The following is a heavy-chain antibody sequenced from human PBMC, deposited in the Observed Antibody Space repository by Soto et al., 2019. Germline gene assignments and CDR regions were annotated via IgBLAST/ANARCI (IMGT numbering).Heavy chain of an antibody. J-gene: IGHJ6*02. V-gene: IGHV1-69*13. CDR2: IIPISGTT. Sequence: SVKVSCKASGGTFSTHAIIWVRQAPGHGLEWMGGIIPISGTTYYTQKFQGRVTITADEPTSTAFMELGSLKSEDTAVFYCARGYCSGGNCYSGMDVWGQGTMVTVSS. CDR3: ARGYCSGGNCYSGMDV. D-gene: IGHD2-15*01. CDR1: GGTFSTHA.